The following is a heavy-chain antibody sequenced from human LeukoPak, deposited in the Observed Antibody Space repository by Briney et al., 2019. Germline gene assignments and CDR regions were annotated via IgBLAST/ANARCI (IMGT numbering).Heavy chain of an antibody. CDR1: GFTFSSYA. V-gene: IGHV3-23*01. J-gene: IGHJ4*02. D-gene: IGHD2-15*01. CDR3: AKVKYCSGGSCYPLFDY. CDR2: ISGSGGST. Sequence: PGGSLRLSCAASGFTFSSYAMSWVRQAPGKGLEWVSAISGSGGSTYYADSVKGRFTISRDNSKNTLYLQTNSLRAEDTAVYYCAKVKYCSGGSCYPLFDYWGQGTLVTVSS.